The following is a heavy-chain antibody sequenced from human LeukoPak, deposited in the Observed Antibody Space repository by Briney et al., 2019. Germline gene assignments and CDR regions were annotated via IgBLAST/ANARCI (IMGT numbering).Heavy chain of an antibody. D-gene: IGHD2-15*01. CDR1: GFTFSSYS. J-gene: IGHJ4*02. CDR3: AKAEDGWSIDY. CDR2: ISSSSSTI. Sequence: GGSLRLSCAASGFTFSSYSMNWVRQAPGKGLEWVSYISSSSSTIYYADSVKGRFTISRDNAKNSLYLQMNSLRAEDTAVYYCAKAEDGWSIDYWGQGTLVTVSS. V-gene: IGHV3-48*01.